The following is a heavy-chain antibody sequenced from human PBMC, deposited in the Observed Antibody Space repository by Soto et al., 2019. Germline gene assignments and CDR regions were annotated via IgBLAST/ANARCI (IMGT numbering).Heavy chain of an antibody. J-gene: IGHJ6*02. CDR1: GGSISSGGYY. CDR3: AGARAERGVITRYYYYGMDV. CDR2: IYYSGST. V-gene: IGHV4-31*03. D-gene: IGHD3-10*01. Sequence: QVQLQESGPGLVKPSQTLSLTCTVSGGSISSGGYYWSWIRQHPGKGLEWIGYIYYSGSTYYNPSLRRRVTISVDTSKNQFSLMLSSVTAADTAVYYCAGARAERGVITRYYYYGMDVWGQGTTVTVSS.